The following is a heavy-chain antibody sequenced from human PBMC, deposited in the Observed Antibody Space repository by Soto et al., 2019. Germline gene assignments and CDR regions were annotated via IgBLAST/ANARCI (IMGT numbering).Heavy chain of an antibody. Sequence: QVQLQESGPGLVKPSDTLSLTGLLAGAPLTTTKCCSWVRLPPGRVLEWIGAVSRDGQRNSNPSLAGLFSMPSDPSRRHFSFPQASVTAADTWICYCATQTSSDTWGVWGRGTLVTVSS. CDR2: VSRDGQR. CDR1: GAPLTTTKC. J-gene: IGHJ4*01. D-gene: IGHD3-16*01. V-gene: IGHV4-4*02. CDR3: ATQTSSDTWGV.